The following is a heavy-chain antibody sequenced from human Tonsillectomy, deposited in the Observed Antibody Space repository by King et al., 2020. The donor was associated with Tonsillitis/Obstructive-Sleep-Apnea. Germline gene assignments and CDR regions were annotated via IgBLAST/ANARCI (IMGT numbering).Heavy chain of an antibody. V-gene: IGHV3-33*01. J-gene: IGHJ4*02. CDR2: IWYDGSYK. Sequence: QLVQSGGGVVQPGGSLRLSCAASGFTFSSYGMHWVRQAPGKGLEWGAVIWYDGSYKYYADSVKGRFTISRDNSKNTLYLQMNSLRAEDTAVYYCARVTTGSFDYWGQGTLVTVSS. D-gene: IGHD4-11*01. CDR3: ARVTTGSFDY. CDR1: GFTFSSYG.